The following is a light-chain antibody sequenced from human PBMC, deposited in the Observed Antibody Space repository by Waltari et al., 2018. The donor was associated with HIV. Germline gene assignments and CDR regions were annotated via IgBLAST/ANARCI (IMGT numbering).Light chain of an antibody. Sequence: VLTQSPATLSLSPGERATLSCRASRSVDSNYLAWYQQRPGQTPRLLIYGTSNRATSIPDRFTGGGSGADCTLSISSLEPDDFAVYYCQQYGSSFLTFGPGTKVEI. CDR1: RSVDSNY. CDR3: QQYGSSFLT. V-gene: IGKV3-20*01. CDR2: GTS. J-gene: IGKJ3*01.